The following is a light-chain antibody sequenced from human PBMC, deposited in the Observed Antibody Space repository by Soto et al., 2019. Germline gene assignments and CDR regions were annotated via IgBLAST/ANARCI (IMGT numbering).Light chain of an antibody. CDR3: QQYNRYPYT. CDR1: QGISSY. CDR2: AAS. V-gene: IGKV1-8*01. J-gene: IGKJ5*01. Sequence: AIRITQSPSSFSASTGDRVTITCRASQGISSYLAWYQQKPGKAPKLLIYAASTLQSGVPSRFSGSGSGTDFTLTISCLQSEDFARYYCQQYNRYPYTFGQGTRLEIK.